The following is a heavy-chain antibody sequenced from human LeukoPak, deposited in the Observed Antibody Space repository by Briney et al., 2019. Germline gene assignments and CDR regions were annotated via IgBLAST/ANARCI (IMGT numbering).Heavy chain of an antibody. V-gene: IGHV4-39*02. J-gene: IGHJ6*02. CDR2: VYYSGST. Sequence: PSETLSLTCAVSGGSISTISDYWDWIRQPPGKGLEWIGSVYYSGSTYYNPSLKSRIIISVDTSKNHFSLKLSSVTAADTAVYYCARRQQQWFGMDVWGQGTTVTVSS. CDR3: ARRQQQWFGMDV. D-gene: IGHD5-18*01. CDR1: GGSISTISDY.